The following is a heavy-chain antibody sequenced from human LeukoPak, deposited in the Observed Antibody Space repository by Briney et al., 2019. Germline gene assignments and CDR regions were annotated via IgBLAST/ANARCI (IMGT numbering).Heavy chain of an antibody. J-gene: IGHJ4*02. CDR3: ARGVTLFVDFWSGYWPYYFDY. Sequence: RASVKVSRKSSAYTFTSYGITWVRQAPGQGLERMGWISAYNGNTNYAQKLQGRVTMTTDTSTSTVYLELRSLRSDDTAVYYCARGVTLFVDFWSGYWPYYFDYWGQGTLVTVSS. V-gene: IGHV1-18*01. D-gene: IGHD3-3*01. CDR2: ISAYNGNT. CDR1: AYTFTSYG.